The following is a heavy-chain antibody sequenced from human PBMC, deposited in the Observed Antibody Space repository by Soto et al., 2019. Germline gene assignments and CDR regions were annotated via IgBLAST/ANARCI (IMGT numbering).Heavy chain of an antibody. CDR1: GGSISSYY. J-gene: IGHJ4*02. CDR2: IYYSGST. CDR3: ARYYDSSGILTH. Sequence: PSETLSLTCTVSGGSISSYYWSWIRQPPGKGLEWIGYIYYSGSTNYNPSLKSRVTISVDTSKNQFSLKLSSVTAADTAVYYCARYYDSSGILTHWGQGTLVTVSS. V-gene: IGHV4-59*01. D-gene: IGHD3-22*01.